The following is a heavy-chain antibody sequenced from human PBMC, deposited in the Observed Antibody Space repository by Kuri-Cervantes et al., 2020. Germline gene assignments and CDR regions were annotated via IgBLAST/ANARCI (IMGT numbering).Heavy chain of an antibody. D-gene: IGHD3-10*01. CDR1: GYSFSTYW. CDR3: ARHQGQKSSGSGSLHFDS. J-gene: IGHJ4*02. CDR2: IYPGDSDT. Sequence: GESLKISCKTSGYSFSTYWIGWVRQMPGKGLEWLGNIYPGDSDTRYNPAFQGLLTMSVDKSISTAYLQWSSLRASDTARYYCARHQGQKSSGSGSLHFDSWGQGTLVTVSS. V-gene: IGHV5-51*01.